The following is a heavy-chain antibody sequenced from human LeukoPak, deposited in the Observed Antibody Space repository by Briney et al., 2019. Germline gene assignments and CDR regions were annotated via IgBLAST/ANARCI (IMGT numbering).Heavy chain of an antibody. CDR2: ITGSGGST. Sequence: GGSLRLSCAASGFTFSSYAMNWVRKAPGEGLEWVSAITGSGGSTYYADSVKGRFTISRDNSKNTLYLQMSSLRAEDTAVYYCAKGLTYYYDSSGYYLWGQGTLVTVSS. D-gene: IGHD3-22*01. V-gene: IGHV3-23*01. CDR1: GFTFSSYA. J-gene: IGHJ4*02. CDR3: AKGLTYYYDSSGYYL.